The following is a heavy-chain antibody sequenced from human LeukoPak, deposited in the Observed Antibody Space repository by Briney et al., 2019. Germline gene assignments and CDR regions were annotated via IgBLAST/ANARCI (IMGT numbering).Heavy chain of an antibody. Sequence: PSETLSLTCTVSGGSISSSYWSWIRQPPGKGLEWIRYIYYSGSTNYNPSLKSRVTISADTSKNQFSLRLSSVTAADTAVYYCARTHYDILTGSYYFDYWGQGTLVSVYS. J-gene: IGHJ4*02. CDR2: IYYSGST. D-gene: IGHD3-9*01. CDR3: ARTHYDILTGSYYFDY. CDR1: GGSISSSY. V-gene: IGHV4-59*01.